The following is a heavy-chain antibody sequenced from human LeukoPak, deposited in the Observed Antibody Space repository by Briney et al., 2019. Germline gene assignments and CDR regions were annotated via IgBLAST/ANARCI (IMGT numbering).Heavy chain of an antibody. Sequence: GGSLRLSCSASGFTLDNYAMPWVRQAPGKGLEWVSGISWNSVNIGYAASVKGRFTISRDNAKNSLYLQMNSLRAEDMALYYCAKGTMIVVAVGDYFDYWGQGTLVTVSS. CDR3: AKGTMIVVAVGDYFDY. V-gene: IGHV3-9*03. J-gene: IGHJ4*02. D-gene: IGHD3-22*01. CDR2: ISWNSVNI. CDR1: GFTLDNYA.